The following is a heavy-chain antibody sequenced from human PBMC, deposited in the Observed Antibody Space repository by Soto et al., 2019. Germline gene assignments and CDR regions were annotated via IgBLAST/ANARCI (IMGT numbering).Heavy chain of an antibody. CDR3: ASVYYGSGSWSWFDT. J-gene: IGHJ5*02. Sequence: SETLSLTCTVSGGSISSGGYYCSWIRQHPGKGLEWIGYIYYSVSTYYNPSLKSRVTISVDTSKNQFSLKLSSVTAADTAVYYCASVYYGSGSWSWFDTWGQGTPVTVSS. V-gene: IGHV4-31*03. D-gene: IGHD3-10*01. CDR1: GGSISSGGYY. CDR2: IYYSVST.